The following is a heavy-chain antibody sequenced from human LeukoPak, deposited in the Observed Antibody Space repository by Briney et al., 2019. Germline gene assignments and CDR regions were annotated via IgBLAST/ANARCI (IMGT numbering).Heavy chain of an antibody. Sequence: GGSLTLSCAASGFTFSSYEMNWVRQAPGKGLEWVSYIASGGGANRFYSESVKGRFTISRDNAKNSLYLHMNSLRAEDTGVYYCARIGTTTRGPAGLDVWGQGATVTVSS. D-gene: IGHD2/OR15-2a*01. CDR1: GFTFSSYE. J-gene: IGHJ6*02. CDR2: IASGGGANR. CDR3: ARIGTTTRGPAGLDV. V-gene: IGHV3-48*03.